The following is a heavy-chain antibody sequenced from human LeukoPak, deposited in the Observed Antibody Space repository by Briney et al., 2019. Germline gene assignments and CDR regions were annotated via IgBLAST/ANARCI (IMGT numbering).Heavy chain of an antibody. CDR3: ARDPHPYCSGGSCYLAYFDY. V-gene: IGHV1-18*01. J-gene: IGHJ4*02. D-gene: IGHD2-15*01. CDR1: GYTFTSYG. Sequence: ASVKVSCKASGYTFTSYGISWVRQAPGQGLEWMGSISAYNGNTNYAQKLQGRVTMTTDTSTSTAYMELRSLRSDDTAVYYCARDPHPYCSGGSCYLAYFDYWGQGTLVTVSS. CDR2: ISAYNGNT.